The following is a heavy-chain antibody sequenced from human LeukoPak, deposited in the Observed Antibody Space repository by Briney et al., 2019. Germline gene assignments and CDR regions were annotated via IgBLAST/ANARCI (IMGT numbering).Heavy chain of an antibody. CDR3: AKGVAMSDVARH. CDR1: GFTFRYYA. D-gene: IGHD6-19*01. CDR2: ISGSGGDT. J-gene: IGHJ4*02. Sequence: GGSLRLSCAASGFTFRYYAMHWVRQAPGTGLDWVSGISGSGGDTHYADSLKGRFTISRDNAKNTLYLQLNSLSVEDTARYYCAKGVAMSDVARHWGQGTLVTVSS. V-gene: IGHV3-23*01.